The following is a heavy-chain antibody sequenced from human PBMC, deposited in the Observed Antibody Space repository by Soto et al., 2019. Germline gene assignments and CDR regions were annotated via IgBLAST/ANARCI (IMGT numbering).Heavy chain of an antibody. Sequence: QVQLQQWGAGLLKPSETLSLTCAVYGWSFSGYYWSWIRQPPGKELEWIGEINHSGSPNYNPSLKSRVTISVVTSKNQFAVTLISVTAADTSVYYCARVWRYYYTSGSYYGWFDPWGQGTLVTVSS. J-gene: IGHJ5*02. V-gene: IGHV4-34*01. CDR1: GWSFSGYY. CDR3: ARVWRYYYTSGSYYGWFDP. D-gene: IGHD3-10*01. CDR2: INHSGSP.